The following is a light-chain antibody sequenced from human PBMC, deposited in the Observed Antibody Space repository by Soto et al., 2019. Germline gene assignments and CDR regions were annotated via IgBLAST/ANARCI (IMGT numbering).Light chain of an antibody. CDR2: GAS. Sequence: ESGLTQSPGTLSLSPGERATLSCRASQSVSSSFLAWYQLKPGQAPRLLIYGASSRATGIPDRFSGSGSGTDFTLNISRLEPEDFAVYYCKQYDSSPWTLGQGTNVDIK. CDR3: KQYDSSPWT. J-gene: IGKJ1*01. CDR1: QSVSSSF. V-gene: IGKV3-20*01.